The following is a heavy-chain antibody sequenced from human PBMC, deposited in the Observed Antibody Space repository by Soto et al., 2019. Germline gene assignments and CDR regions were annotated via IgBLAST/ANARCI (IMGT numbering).Heavy chain of an antibody. CDR3: ALRAYSSGWYVGYFDY. CDR2: ISGSGGST. J-gene: IGHJ4*02. CDR1: GFTFSSYA. D-gene: IGHD6-19*01. Sequence: GGSLRLSCAASGFTFSSYAMSWVRQAPGKGLEWVSAISGSGGSTYYADSVKGRFTISRDNSKNTLYLQMNSLRAEDTAVYYCALRAYSSGWYVGYFDYWGQGTPVTVSS. V-gene: IGHV3-23*01.